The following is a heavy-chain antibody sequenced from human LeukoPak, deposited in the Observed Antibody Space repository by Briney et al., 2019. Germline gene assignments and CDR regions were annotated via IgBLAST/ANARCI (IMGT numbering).Heavy chain of an antibody. CDR2: IHPSGIT. D-gene: IGHD2/OR15-2a*01. J-gene: IGHJ6*04. Sequence: SETLSLTCTVSGASINKDYWAWIRQPAGKGLVWIGRIHPSGITHQNPSLRGRVTMSIDASKNQFSLNLSSVTAADTAVYYCVRDEYRDVWGKGTTVTVSS. V-gene: IGHV4-4*07. CDR1: GASINKDY. CDR3: VRDEYRDV.